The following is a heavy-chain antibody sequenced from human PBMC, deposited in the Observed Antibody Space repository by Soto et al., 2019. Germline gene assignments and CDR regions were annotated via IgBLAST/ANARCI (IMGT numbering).Heavy chain of an antibody. V-gene: IGHV1-2*04. D-gene: IGHD3-3*01. CDR3: ARGGITIFGVVNNKKYYFDY. CDR1: GYTFTGYY. J-gene: IGHJ4*02. Sequence: GASVKVSCKASGYTFTGYYMHWVRQAPGQGLEWMGWINPNSGGTNYSQKFQGWVTMTRDTSISTAYMELSSLRSEDTAVYYCARGGITIFGVVNNKKYYFDYWGQGTLVTVSS. CDR2: INPNSGGT.